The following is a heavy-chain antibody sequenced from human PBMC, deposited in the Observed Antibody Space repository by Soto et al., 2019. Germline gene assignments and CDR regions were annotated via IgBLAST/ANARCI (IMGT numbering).Heavy chain of an antibody. J-gene: IGHJ6*02. CDR2: ISYDGSNK. Sequence: GGSLRLSCAASGFTFSSYGMHWVRQAPGKGLEWVAVISYDGSNKYYADSVKGRFTISRDNSKNTLYLQMNSLRAEDTAVYYCAKVQQLVSDYYYYYGMDVWGQGTTVTVSS. CDR3: AKVQQLVSDYYYYYGMDV. V-gene: IGHV3-30*18. CDR1: GFTFSSYG. D-gene: IGHD6-6*01.